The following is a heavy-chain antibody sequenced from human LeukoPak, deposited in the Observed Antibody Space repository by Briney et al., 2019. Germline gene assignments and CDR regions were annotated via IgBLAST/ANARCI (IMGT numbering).Heavy chain of an antibody. CDR3: ARPLVRGVNSYYFYMDV. D-gene: IGHD3-10*01. CDR1: GGSISTSNYY. CDR2: IFYSGST. J-gene: IGHJ6*03. Sequence: SETLSLTCTVSGGSISTSNYYWGWIRQPPGKGLEWIGNIFYSGSTYYGPSLKSRLTISLDTSKNQFSLRLSSVTAADAAVYYCARPLVRGVNSYYFYMDVWGKGATVTISS. V-gene: IGHV4-39*07.